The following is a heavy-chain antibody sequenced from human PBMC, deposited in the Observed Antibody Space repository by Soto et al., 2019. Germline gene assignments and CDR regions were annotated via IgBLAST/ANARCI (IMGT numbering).Heavy chain of an antibody. CDR2: IYHTGNA. Sequence: ETLSLTCSVSGDSISNSRFWWAWIRQPPGEGLEWIGSIYHTGNAYYNPSLKSRVTISVDTSKNQFSLKLTSVTAADAALYYCARDFFDSSDYTTNWFDPWGQGTLVTV. J-gene: IGHJ5*02. D-gene: IGHD3-22*01. V-gene: IGHV4-39*01. CDR3: ARDFFDSSDYTTNWFDP. CDR1: GDSISNSRFW.